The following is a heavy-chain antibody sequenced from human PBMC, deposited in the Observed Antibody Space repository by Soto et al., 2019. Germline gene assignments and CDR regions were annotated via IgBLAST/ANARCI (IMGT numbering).Heavy chain of an antibody. D-gene: IGHD6-6*01. V-gene: IGHV3-23*01. CDR1: GFTFSSYA. J-gene: IGHJ4*02. CDR3: AKEVIAARPYYFDY. Sequence: GSLRLSCAASGFTFSSYAVSWARQTPGKGLEWVSTISASGAYTYYADSVKGRFTISRDNSKNTLYLQMRSLRAGDTATYYCAKEVIAARPYYFDYWGQGTLVTVS. CDR2: ISASGAYT.